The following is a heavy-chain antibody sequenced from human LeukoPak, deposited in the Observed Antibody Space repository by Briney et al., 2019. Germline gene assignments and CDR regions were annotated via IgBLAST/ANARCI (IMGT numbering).Heavy chain of an antibody. Sequence: PGRSLRLSCAASGFTFSSYGMHWVRQAPGKGLEGVAVIWYDGSNKYYADSVKGRFTISRDNSKNTLYLQMNSLRAEDTAVYYCARDMSTYDFWSGYPEVYYYGMDVWGQGTTVTVSS. CDR3: ARDMSTYDFWSGYPEVYYYGMDV. J-gene: IGHJ6*02. V-gene: IGHV3-33*01. CDR2: IWYDGSNK. CDR1: GFTFSSYG. D-gene: IGHD3-3*01.